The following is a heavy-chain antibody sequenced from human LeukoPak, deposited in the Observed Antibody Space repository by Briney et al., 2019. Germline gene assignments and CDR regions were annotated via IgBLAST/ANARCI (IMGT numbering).Heavy chain of an antibody. CDR2: IGPGPDDDRT. CDR3: AKAPGARGAEDY. J-gene: IGHJ4*02. Sequence: GGSLRLSCADSGLSFSSHGLSWVRQAPGQGLEWVSAIGPGPDDDRTYYADSVKGRFTISRDFSRNTLYLQMNGLRAEDTAVYYCAKAPGARGAEDYWGQGTLVTVSS. D-gene: IGHD3-10*01. V-gene: IGHV3-23*01. CDR1: GLSFSSHG.